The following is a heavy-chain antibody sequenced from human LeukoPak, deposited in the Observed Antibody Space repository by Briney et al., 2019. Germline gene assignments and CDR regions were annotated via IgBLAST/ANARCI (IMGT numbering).Heavy chain of an antibody. Sequence: PGGSLRLSCAASGFTSSSYAMSWVRQAPGKGLEWVSAISGSGGSTYYADSVKGRFTISRDNSKNTLYLQMNSLRAEDTAVYYCAKDSSQGGDYFDYWGQGTLVTVSS. D-gene: IGHD3-16*01. J-gene: IGHJ4*02. CDR2: ISGSGGST. CDR1: GFTSSSYA. CDR3: AKDSSQGGDYFDY. V-gene: IGHV3-23*01.